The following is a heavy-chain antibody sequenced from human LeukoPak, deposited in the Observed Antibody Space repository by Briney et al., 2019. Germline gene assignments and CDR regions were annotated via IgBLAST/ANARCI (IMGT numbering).Heavy chain of an antibody. CDR2: IYHSGST. J-gene: IGHJ4*02. V-gene: IGHV4-30-2*01. Sequence: PSETLSLTCTVSGGSISSGGYYWSWIRQPPGTGLEWIGYIYHSGSTYYNPSLKSRVTISVDRSKNQFSLKLSSVTAADTAVYYCARGGHENGLGDWLFKGGDYWGQGTLVTVSS. CDR1: GGSISSGGYY. D-gene: IGHD3/OR15-3a*01. CDR3: ARGGHENGLGDWLFKGGDY.